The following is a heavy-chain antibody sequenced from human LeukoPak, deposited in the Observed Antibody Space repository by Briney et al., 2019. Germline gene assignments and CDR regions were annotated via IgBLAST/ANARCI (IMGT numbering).Heavy chain of an antibody. CDR1: GDSVGSDNYY. V-gene: IGHV4-61*03. Sequence: SETLSLTCTVSGDSVGSDNYYWSWIRQLPGKGLEWIGYIYHNGGTKYNPSLRSRVTMSVDTSKNRVSLKLGSVTAADTAVYYCARDRRGYYDSSGYFDRWGQGTLVTVSS. D-gene: IGHD3-22*01. CDR3: ARDRRGYYDSSGYFDR. J-gene: IGHJ4*02. CDR2: IYHNGGT.